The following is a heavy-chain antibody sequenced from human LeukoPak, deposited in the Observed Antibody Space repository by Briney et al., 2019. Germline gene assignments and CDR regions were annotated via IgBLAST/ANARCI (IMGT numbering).Heavy chain of an antibody. Sequence: SETLSLTCTVSNGSISNYFCSWIRQPPGKGPEWIGYIYDSGSTEYNPSLKSRVTISADTSKNQFSLNLSSVTAADTAVYYCAGGGTTLTFDYWGQGTPVTVSS. CDR1: NGSISNYF. CDR3: AGGGTTLTFDY. J-gene: IGHJ4*02. D-gene: IGHD1-1*01. CDR2: IYDSGST. V-gene: IGHV4-59*01.